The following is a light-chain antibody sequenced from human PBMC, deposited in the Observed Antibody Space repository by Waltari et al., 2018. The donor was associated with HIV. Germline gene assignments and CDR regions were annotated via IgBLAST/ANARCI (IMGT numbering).Light chain of an antibody. V-gene: IGKV3-11*01. Sequence: DIVLTQSPATPSLSPGERATLSCRASQSVSSYLAWYQQKPGQAPRLLIYDASNRATGIPARFSGSGSGTDFTLTIRSLEPEDFAVYYCQQRSNWPPLTFGGGTKVEIK. CDR3: QQRSNWPPLT. J-gene: IGKJ4*01. CDR1: QSVSSY. CDR2: DAS.